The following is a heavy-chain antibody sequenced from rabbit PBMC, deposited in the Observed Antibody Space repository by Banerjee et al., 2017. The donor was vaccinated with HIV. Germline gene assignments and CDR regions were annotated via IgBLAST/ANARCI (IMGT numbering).Heavy chain of an antibody. J-gene: IGHJ4*01. CDR2: MDPGSRSTT. V-gene: IGHV1S45*01. D-gene: IGHD4-1*01. CDR1: GFSFSSSYW. CDR3: ARDLAGVIGWNFNL. Sequence: QEQLEESGGDLVKPEGSLTLTCTASGFSFSSSYWICWVRQAPGKGLEWIACMDPGSRSTTFYASWAKGRFTISKTSSTTVTLQMTSLTAADTATYFCARDLAGVIGWNFNLWGPGTLVTVS.